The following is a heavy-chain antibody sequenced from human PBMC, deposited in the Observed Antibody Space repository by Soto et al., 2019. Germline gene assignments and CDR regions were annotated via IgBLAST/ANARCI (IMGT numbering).Heavy chain of an antibody. D-gene: IGHD1-1*01. J-gene: IGHJ4*02. CDR3: ARGRYGDY. Sequence: QVHLVQSGAEVKKPGASVKVSCKGSGYGFTTYGITWVRQAPGQGLEWMAWISAHNGNTNYAQKVQCRVTVTRDTSTSTAYMELRSPRYDDTAVYYCARGRYGDYWGQGALVTVSS. CDR1: GYGFTTYG. CDR2: ISAHNGNT. V-gene: IGHV1-18*01.